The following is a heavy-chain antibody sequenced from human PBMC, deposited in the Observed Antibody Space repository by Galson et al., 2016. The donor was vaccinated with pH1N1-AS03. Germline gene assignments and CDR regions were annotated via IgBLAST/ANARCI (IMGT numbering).Heavy chain of an antibody. CDR3: AKDLSRTVPNAGASEI. D-gene: IGHD4-17*01. CDR1: GFTFRNYA. J-gene: IGHJ3*02. CDR2: ISATGGST. V-gene: IGHV3-23*01. Sequence: SLRLSCAASGFTFRNYAMRWVRQAPGKGLEWVSDISATGGSTYYGDSVKGRAAISRDNSKNTVYLQMNSLRAEDTAAYYCAKDLSRTVPNAGASEIWGQGTMVTASS.